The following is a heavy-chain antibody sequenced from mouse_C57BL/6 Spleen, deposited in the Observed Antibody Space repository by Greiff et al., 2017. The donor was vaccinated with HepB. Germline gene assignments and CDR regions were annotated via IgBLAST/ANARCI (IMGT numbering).Heavy chain of an antibody. CDR3: ARAGSAGLYFDY. Sequence: QVQLQQPGPELVKPGASVKLSCKASGYTFTSYWMHWVKQRPGQGLEWIGNINPSNGGTNYNEKFKSKATLTVDKSSSTAYMQLSSLTSEDSAVYYCARAGSAGLYFDYWGQGTTLTVSS. CDR1: GYTFTSYW. V-gene: IGHV1-53*01. D-gene: IGHD3-2*02. CDR2: INPSNGGT. J-gene: IGHJ2*01.